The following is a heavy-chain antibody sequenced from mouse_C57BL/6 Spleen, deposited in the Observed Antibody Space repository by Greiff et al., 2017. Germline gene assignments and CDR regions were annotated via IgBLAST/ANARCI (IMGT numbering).Heavy chain of an antibody. CDR2: IYPGSGST. CDR3: ARRDRRYYAMDY. CDR1: GYTFTSYW. Sequence: VQLQQSGAELVKPGASVKMSCKASGYTFTSYWITWVKQRPGQGLEWIGDIYPGSGSTNYNEKFKSKATLTVDPSSSTAYMQLSSLTSEDSAVYYCARRDRRYYAMDYWGQGTSVTVSS. J-gene: IGHJ4*01. V-gene: IGHV1-55*01. D-gene: IGHD2-14*01.